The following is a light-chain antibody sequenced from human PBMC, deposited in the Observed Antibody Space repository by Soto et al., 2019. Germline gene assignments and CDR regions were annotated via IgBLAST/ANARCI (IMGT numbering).Light chain of an antibody. CDR1: QSISSW. CDR2: DAS. Sequence: DIQMTQSPSTLSASVGDRVTITCRASQSISSWLAWYQQKPGKAPKLLIFDASSLESVVPSRFSGSGSATEFTLTISRLQPDDFATYYCQQYSTYPWTFGQVTKVDIK. CDR3: QQYSTYPWT. J-gene: IGKJ1*01. V-gene: IGKV1-5*01.